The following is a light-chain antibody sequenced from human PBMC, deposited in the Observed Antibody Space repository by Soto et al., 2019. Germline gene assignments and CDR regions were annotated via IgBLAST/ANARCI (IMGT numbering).Light chain of an antibody. J-gene: IGKJ5*01. Sequence: EIVLTHSPATLSLSPGERATISCRASQSVSSYLAWYQQKPGQAPRLLIYDASNRATGIPARFSGSGSGTDFTITISSLEPEDFAVYYCQQRSNWHPFGFGQGTRLEIK. CDR3: QQRSNWHPFG. CDR1: QSVSSY. V-gene: IGKV3-11*01. CDR2: DAS.